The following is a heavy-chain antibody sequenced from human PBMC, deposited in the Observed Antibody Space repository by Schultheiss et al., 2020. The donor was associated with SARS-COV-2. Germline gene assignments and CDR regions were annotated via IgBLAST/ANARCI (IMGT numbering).Heavy chain of an antibody. D-gene: IGHD4-17*01. CDR1: GFIVSSNS. V-gene: IGHV3-53*01. J-gene: IGHJ5*02. CDR3: ARIDYGDDH. Sequence: GGSLRLSCAASGFIVSSNSISWVRQAPGKGLEWVSVINSGGRTYYADSVKGRFTISRDNSKNTLYLQMNSLRAEDTAVYYCARIDYGDDHWGQGTLVTVSS. CDR2: INSGGRT.